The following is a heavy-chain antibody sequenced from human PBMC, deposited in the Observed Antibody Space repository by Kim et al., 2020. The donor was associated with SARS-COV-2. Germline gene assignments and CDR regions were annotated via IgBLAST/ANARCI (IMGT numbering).Heavy chain of an antibody. CDR2: SKDYGGNT. V-gene: IGHV3-49*02. J-gene: IGHJ4*02. CDR3: TRADY. Sequence: SKDYGGNTEYAASVKGRFTISRDDSKSIAYLQMNSLKTEDTAVYYCTRADYWGQGTLVTVSS.